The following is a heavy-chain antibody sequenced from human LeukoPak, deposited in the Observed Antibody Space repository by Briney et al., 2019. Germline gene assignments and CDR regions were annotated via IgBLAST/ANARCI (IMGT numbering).Heavy chain of an antibody. J-gene: IGHJ4*02. D-gene: IGHD2-15*01. V-gene: IGHV1-69*13. CDR3: ARDQRPSCLGGICYSGDY. CDR1: VATLHSYI. Sequence: SSVKASCKASVATLHSYIVTWVRQAPGPGLEWMGGIVPIIGTANYAQKFQGRVTITADDSTSTAYMELRSLRSEDTAIYYCARDQRPSCLGGICYSGDYWGQGTLVTVTS. CDR2: IVPIIGTA.